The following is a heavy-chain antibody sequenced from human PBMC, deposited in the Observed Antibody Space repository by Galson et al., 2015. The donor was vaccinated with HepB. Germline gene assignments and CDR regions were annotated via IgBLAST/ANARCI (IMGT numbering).Heavy chain of an antibody. J-gene: IGHJ5*02. CDR1: GYTFTSYY. D-gene: IGHD6-13*01. Sequence: SVKVSCKASGYTFTSYYMHWVRQAPGQGLEWMGIINPSGGSTSYAQKLQGRVTMTRDTSTSTVYMELNSLRSEDTAVYYCARGGEAAAATGEDWFDPWGQGTLVTVSS. V-gene: IGHV1-46*04. CDR3: ARGGEAAAATGEDWFDP. CDR2: INPSGGST.